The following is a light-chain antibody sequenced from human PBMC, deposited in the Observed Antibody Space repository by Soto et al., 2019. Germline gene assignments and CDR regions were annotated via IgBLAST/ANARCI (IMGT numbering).Light chain of an antibody. V-gene: IGKV1-39*01. CDR2: STS. CDR3: QQTYTLPPT. CDR1: QTISNY. Sequence: DIQLTQSPSSLSASVGDRVSITCRTSQTISNYLNWYHHRPGQAPKLLIYSTSNLQGGVPSRFSGGGAGSEFTLTISSLQPEDFGSYSCQQTYTLPPTFGGGTRVQIK. J-gene: IGKJ4*01.